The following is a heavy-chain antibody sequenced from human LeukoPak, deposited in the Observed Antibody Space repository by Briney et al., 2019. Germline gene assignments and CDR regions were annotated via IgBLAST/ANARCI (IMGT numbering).Heavy chain of an antibody. V-gene: IGHV3-53*01. J-gene: IGHJ6*03. D-gene: IGHD6-19*01. CDR3: ARDLYSSGWYGNYYMDV. CDR2: IYSGGST. CDR1: GFTFSAYG. Sequence: PGGSLRLSCAASGFTFSAYGMSWVRQAPGKGLEWVSVIYSGGSTYYADSVKGRFTISRDNAKNSLYLQMNSLRAEDTAVYYCARDLYSSGWYGNYYMDVWGKGTTVTVSS.